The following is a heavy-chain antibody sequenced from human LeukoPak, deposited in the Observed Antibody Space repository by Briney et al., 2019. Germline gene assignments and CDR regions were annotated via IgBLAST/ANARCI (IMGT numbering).Heavy chain of an antibody. V-gene: IGHV3-48*03. D-gene: IGHD3-10*02. CDR2: ISSSGSTI. J-gene: IGHJ6*04. CDR3: AELGITMIGGV. CDR1: GFTFSSYE. Sequence: GGTLRLSCGASGFTFSSYEMNWVRQASGRGLEWVSYISSSGSTIYYADSVKGRFTISRDNAKNSLYLQMNSLRAEDTAVYYCAELGITMIGGVWGKGTTVTISS.